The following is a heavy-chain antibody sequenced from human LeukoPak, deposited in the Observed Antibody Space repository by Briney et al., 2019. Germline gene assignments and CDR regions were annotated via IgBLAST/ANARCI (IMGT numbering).Heavy chain of an antibody. J-gene: IGHJ4*02. Sequence: GASVKVSCKTSGYTFTDYYIHWVRQAPGQGLEWMGWINPNSGGTNYAQKFQGRVTMTRDTSISTAYMKLSRLRSDDTAVYYCARVWYCSGGSCLGSTSFDYWGQGTLVTVSS. CDR3: ARVWYCSGGSCLGSTSFDY. D-gene: IGHD2-15*01. CDR1: GYTFTDYY. CDR2: INPNSGGT. V-gene: IGHV1-2*02.